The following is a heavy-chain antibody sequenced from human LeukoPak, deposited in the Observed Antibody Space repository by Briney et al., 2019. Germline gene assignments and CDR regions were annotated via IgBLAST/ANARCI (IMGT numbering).Heavy chain of an antibody. Sequence: GASVKVSCKASGYTFTSYGISWVRQAPGQGLEWMGWISAYNGNTNYAQKLQGRVTMTRDTSISTAYMELSRLRSDDTAVYYCATLGEGLRWEREYYMDVWGKGTTVTVSS. V-gene: IGHV1-18*01. J-gene: IGHJ6*03. CDR2: ISAYNGNT. CDR1: GYTFTSYG. D-gene: IGHD4-23*01. CDR3: ATLGEGLRWEREYYMDV.